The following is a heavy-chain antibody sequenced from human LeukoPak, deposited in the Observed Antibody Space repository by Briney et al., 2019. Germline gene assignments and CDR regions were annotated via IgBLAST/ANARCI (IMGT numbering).Heavy chain of an antibody. D-gene: IGHD5-12*01. CDR3: APQQAYSPYNWFDP. J-gene: IGHJ5*02. Sequence: GGSLRLSCVGSRFTISKYWMHWVRHAPGTGLVWVSRIHPDGSITTYADSVKGRFTISRDNAENTLYLQMNSLRAEDTGVYYCAPQQAYSPYNWFDPWGQGTLVTVSS. CDR2: IHPDGSIT. CDR1: RFTISKYW. V-gene: IGHV3-74*03.